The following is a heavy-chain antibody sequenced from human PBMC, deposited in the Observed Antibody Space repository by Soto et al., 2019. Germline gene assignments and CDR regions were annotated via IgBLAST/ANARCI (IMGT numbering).Heavy chain of an antibody. CDR3: ARDGTAVWFGELGGTVMDV. Sequence: QVQLVESGGGVVQPGRSLRLSCAASGFTFSSYAMHWVRQAPGKGLEWVAVISYDGSNKYYADSVKGRFTISRDNSKNTLYLQMNSLRAEDTAVYYCARDGTAVWFGELGGTVMDVWGQGTTVTVSS. J-gene: IGHJ6*02. D-gene: IGHD3-10*01. V-gene: IGHV3-30-3*01. CDR1: GFTFSSYA. CDR2: ISYDGSNK.